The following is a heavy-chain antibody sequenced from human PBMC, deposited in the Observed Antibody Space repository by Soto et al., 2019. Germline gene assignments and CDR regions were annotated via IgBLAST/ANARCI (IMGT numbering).Heavy chain of an antibody. CDR2: ISGSGDST. J-gene: IGHJ4*02. V-gene: IGHV3-23*01. D-gene: IGHD3-3*01. Sequence: GGSLRLSCAASGFIFSSYAMSWVRQAPGKGLEWVSAISGSGDSTYYADSVKGRFTISRDNSKNTLYLQMNSLRVEDTAVYYCAKVTAYDFWSGYYAFDYWGQGTLVTVSS. CDR1: GFIFSSYA. CDR3: AKVTAYDFWSGYYAFDY.